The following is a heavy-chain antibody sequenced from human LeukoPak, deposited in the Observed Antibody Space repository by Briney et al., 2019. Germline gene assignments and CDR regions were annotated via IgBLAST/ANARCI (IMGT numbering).Heavy chain of an antibody. CDR2: IYTSGST. J-gene: IGHJ6*02. D-gene: IGHD6-13*01. Sequence: SETLSLTCTVSGGSISSYYWSWIRQPAGKGLEWIGRIYTSGSTNYNPSLKSRVTMSVDTSKNQFSLKLSFVTAADTAVYYCAREAAVNYYYYYGMDVWGQGTTVTVSS. V-gene: IGHV4-4*07. CDR3: AREAAVNYYYYYGMDV. CDR1: GGSISSYY.